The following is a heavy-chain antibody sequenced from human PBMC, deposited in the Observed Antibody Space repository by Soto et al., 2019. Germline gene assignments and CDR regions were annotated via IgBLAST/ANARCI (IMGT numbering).Heavy chain of an antibody. CDR3: ARGHLQYSGYDYYYYGMDV. CDR2: MNPNSGNT. Sequence: ASVKVSCKASGYTFTSYDINWVRQATGQGLEWMGWMNPNSGNTGYAQKFQGRVTMTRNTSISTAYMELSSLRSEDTAVYYCARGHLQYSGYDYYYYGMDVWGQGTTVTVSS. J-gene: IGHJ6*02. V-gene: IGHV1-8*01. CDR1: GYTFTSYD. D-gene: IGHD5-12*01.